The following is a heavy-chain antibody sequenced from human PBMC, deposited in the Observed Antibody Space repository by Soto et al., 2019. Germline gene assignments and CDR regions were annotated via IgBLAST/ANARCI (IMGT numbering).Heavy chain of an antibody. CDR3: ARASGSPTYYYGLDV. D-gene: IGHD1-26*01. V-gene: IGHV1-46*01. Sequence: QVQLVQSGTEVKRPGASVKVSCKASGYTFTTYYMHWVRQAPGQGLEWMGIFNPGGGSTSYAQKCQGRVTMTRDTSTATVYMELSSLRSEDTAVYYCARASGSPTYYYGLDVWGQGTAVTVSS. CDR2: FNPGGGST. CDR1: GYTFTTYY. J-gene: IGHJ6*02.